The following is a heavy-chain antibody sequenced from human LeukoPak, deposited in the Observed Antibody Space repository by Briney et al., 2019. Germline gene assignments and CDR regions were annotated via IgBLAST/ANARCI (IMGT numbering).Heavy chain of an antibody. V-gene: IGHV3-23*01. CDR3: AKAYYDRKAAPPDY. CDR1: GFTFSTYG. J-gene: IGHJ4*02. Sequence: PGGSLRLSCAASGFTFSTYGMSWVRQAPGKGLEWVSSIRSTGGNTYYADSVKGRFTISRDNSKNTLYLQMNTLRAEDTAVYYCAKAYYDRKAAPPDYWGQGTLVTVSS. CDR2: IRSTGGNT. D-gene: IGHD3-3*01.